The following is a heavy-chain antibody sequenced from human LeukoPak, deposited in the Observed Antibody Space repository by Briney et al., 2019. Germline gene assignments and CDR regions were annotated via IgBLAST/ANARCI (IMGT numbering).Heavy chain of an antibody. J-gene: IGHJ4*02. CDR1: GFTFSSYG. V-gene: IGHV3-23*01. CDR2: ISGSGGST. D-gene: IGHD3-10*01. Sequence: GGSLRLSCAASGFTFSSYGMSWVRQAPGKGLEWVSAISGSGGSTYYADSVKGRFTISRDNSKNTLYLQMNSLRAEDTAVYYCAKTPHYYGSGSYYHFDYWGQGTLVTVSS. CDR3: AKTPHYYGSGSYYHFDY.